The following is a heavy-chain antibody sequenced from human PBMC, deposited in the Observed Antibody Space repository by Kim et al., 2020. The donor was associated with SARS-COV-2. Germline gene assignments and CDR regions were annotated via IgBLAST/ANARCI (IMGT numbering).Heavy chain of an antibody. D-gene: IGHD1-20*01. Sequence: IPALQSRVTIAVDTSKNQFSLTLSSVTAADTAVYYCVRRWGTVLTGAFDIWGQGTLVTVSS. J-gene: IGHJ3*02. V-gene: IGHV4-34*01. CDR3: VRRWGTVLTGAFDI.